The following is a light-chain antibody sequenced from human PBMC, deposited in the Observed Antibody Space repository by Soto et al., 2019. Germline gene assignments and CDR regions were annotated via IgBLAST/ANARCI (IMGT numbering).Light chain of an antibody. CDR1: MRDVGAYNL. Sequence: QSVLTQPASVSGSAGQSITISCSGTMRDVGAYNLVSWYQQHPGTAPKLTIYEVRNRPSGISSRFSGSRSGNTASLTISGLQPEDEGDYYCSAYTARSTLVFGGGTKVTVL. V-gene: IGLV2-14*01. J-gene: IGLJ3*02. CDR3: SAYTARSTLV. CDR2: EVR.